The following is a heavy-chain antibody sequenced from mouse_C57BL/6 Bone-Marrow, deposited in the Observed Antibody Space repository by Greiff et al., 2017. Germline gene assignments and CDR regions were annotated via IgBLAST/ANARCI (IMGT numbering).Heavy chain of an antibody. CDR3: ARDYGSSYWYFDV. CDR2: IYPRDGST. CDR1: GYTFTSYG. D-gene: IGHD1-1*01. J-gene: IGHJ1*03. V-gene: IGHV1-85*01. Sequence: VQLQQSGPELVKPGASVKLSCKASGYTFTSYGINWVKQRPGQGLEWIGWIYPRDGSTKYNEKFKGKATLTVDTSSSTAYMELHSLTSEDSAVYFCARDYGSSYWYFDVWGTGTAVTVSS.